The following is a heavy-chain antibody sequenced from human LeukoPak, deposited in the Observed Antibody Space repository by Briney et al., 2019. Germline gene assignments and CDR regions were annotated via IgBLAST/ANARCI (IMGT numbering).Heavy chain of an antibody. CDR2: IYPGDSDT. D-gene: IGHD5-12*01. V-gene: IGHV5-51*01. CDR1: GYSFTNYW. CDR3: ARQGTIVAGTLGTTFDY. J-gene: IGHJ4*02. Sequence: GESLKISCKASGYSFTNYWIGWVRQMPGKGLEWMGIIYPGDSDTKYSPSFQGQVTISADKSINTASLQWSSLRASDTAMYYCARQGTIVAGTLGTTFDYWGQGTLLTVSS.